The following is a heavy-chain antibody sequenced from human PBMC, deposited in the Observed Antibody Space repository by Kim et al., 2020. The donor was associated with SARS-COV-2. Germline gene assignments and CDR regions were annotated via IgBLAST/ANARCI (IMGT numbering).Heavy chain of an antibody. V-gene: IGHV1-18*01. CDR2: ISAYNGNT. J-gene: IGHJ5*02. Sequence: ASVKVSCKTSGYTFTTYGISWVRQAPGQGLEWMGWISAYNGNTNYAQNLQDRVTMTTDTSTNTAHLELRSLTSADTAVYYCARGADRMVRGGNWFDPWGQGTLVTVSS. CDR3: ARGADRMVRGGNWFDP. D-gene: IGHD3-10*01. CDR1: GYTFTTYG.